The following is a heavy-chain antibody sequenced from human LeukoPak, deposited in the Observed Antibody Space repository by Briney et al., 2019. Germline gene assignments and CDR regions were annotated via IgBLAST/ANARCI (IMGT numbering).Heavy chain of an antibody. Sequence: SVKVSCKASGGTFTSYAISCVRQAPGQGLEWMGGIIPIFGTANYAQKFQGRVTISADESTSTAYMELSSLRSEDTAVYYCASGEGDFWSGYPLAMDVWGKGTTVTVSS. CDR1: GGTFTSYA. J-gene: IGHJ6*04. CDR2: IIPIFGTA. CDR3: ASGEGDFWSGYPLAMDV. V-gene: IGHV1-69*01. D-gene: IGHD3-3*01.